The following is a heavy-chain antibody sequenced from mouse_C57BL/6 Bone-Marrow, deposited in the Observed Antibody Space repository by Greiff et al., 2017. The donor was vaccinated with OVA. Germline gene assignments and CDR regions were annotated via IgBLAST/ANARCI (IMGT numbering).Heavy chain of an antibody. V-gene: IGHV14-4*01. D-gene: IGHD2-3*01. CDR3: TSRWLLYAMDY. CDR1: GFNIKDDY. Sequence: EVQLKQSGAELVRPGASVKLSCTASGFNIKDDYMHWVKQRPEQGLEWIGWIDPENGDTEYASKFQGKATITADTSSNTAYLQLSSLTSEDTAVYYCTSRWLLYAMDYWGQGTSVTVSS. CDR2: IDPENGDT. J-gene: IGHJ4*01.